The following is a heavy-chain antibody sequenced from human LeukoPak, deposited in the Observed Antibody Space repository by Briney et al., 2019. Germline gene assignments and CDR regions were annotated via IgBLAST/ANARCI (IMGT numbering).Heavy chain of an antibody. CDR2: ISTTSDYI. J-gene: IGHJ3*01. CDR1: GFTFSSYN. Sequence: GGSLRLSCAASGFTFSSYNINWVRQAPGKGLEWVSSISTTSDYIYYADSLKGRFTISRDNAKNSLYLQMNSLRAEDTAVYYCARDDKGLGDAFDVWGQGTMVTVSS. D-gene: IGHD3-16*01. V-gene: IGHV3-21*01. CDR3: ARDDKGLGDAFDV.